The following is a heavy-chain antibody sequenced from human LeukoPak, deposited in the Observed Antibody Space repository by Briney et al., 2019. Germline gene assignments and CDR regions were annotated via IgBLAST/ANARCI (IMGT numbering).Heavy chain of an antibody. J-gene: IGHJ4*02. D-gene: IGHD6-13*01. CDR3: ARGTYSSSWYDY. CDR1: GFTFSRYS. CDR2: ISISGSKV. V-gene: IGHV3-48*02. Sequence: GGSLRLSCTASGFTFSRYSLNWIRQAPGKGLEWVSYISISGSKVSYADSVRGRFTVSRDDAKNSMYLQMNSLRDEDTAVYYCARGTYSSSWYDYWGQGTLVTVSS.